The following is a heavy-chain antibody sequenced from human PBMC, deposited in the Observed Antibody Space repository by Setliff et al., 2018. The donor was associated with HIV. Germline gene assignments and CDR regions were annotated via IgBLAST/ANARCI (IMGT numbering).Heavy chain of an antibody. J-gene: IGHJ6*03. Sequence: LSLTCSVTDDPISSYYWSWVRQPAGKGLEWIGRLYVSGDTNYNPSLKSRVTMSLDTSKKHFSLNLKSVTAADTAVYCCALTGHRLLRGYMDVWGKGTTVTSP. CDR3: ALTGHRLLRGYMDV. CDR2: LYVSGDT. CDR1: DDPISSYY. D-gene: IGHD2-15*01. V-gene: IGHV4-4*07.